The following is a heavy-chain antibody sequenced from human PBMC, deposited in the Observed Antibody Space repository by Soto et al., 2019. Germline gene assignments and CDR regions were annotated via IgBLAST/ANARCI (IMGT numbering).Heavy chain of an antibody. V-gene: IGHV3-13*05. CDR3: ARSNISSWYYFDY. CDR1: GFTFSSYD. D-gene: IGHD6-13*01. Sequence: TGGSLRLSCAASGFTFSSYDMHWVRQATGKGLEWVSAIGTAGGPYYPGSVKGRFTISRENAKNSLYLQMNSLRAGDTAVYYCARSNISSWYYFDYWGPGTLVTVSS. CDR2: IGTAGGP. J-gene: IGHJ4*02.